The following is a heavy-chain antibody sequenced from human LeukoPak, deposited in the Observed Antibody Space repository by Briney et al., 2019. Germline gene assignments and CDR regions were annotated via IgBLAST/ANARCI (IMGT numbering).Heavy chain of an antibody. CDR2: INTNTGNP. J-gene: IGHJ5*02. CDR3: ARGGHDNWFDP. Sequence: ASVKVSCKASGYTFTSYAMNWVLQAPGQALEWMGWINTNTGNPTYAQGFTGRFVFSLDTSVSTAYLQISSLKAEDTAVYYCARGGHDNWFDPWGQGTLVTVSS. CDR1: GYTFTSYA. V-gene: IGHV7-4-1*02. D-gene: IGHD3-3*01.